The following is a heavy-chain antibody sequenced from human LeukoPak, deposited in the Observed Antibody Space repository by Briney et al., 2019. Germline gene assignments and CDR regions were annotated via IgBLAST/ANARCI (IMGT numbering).Heavy chain of an antibody. CDR2: ISSSSSYI. J-gene: IGHJ4*02. CDR3: ATYRQVLLPFES. Sequence: GGSLRLSCAASGFTFSTYRMNWVRQVPGKGLEWVSSISSSSSYIYYADSVKGRFTVSRDNAKNSLFLQMHSLRAEDTAIYYCATYRQVLLPFESWGQGTLVTVSS. V-gene: IGHV3-21*04. D-gene: IGHD2-8*02. CDR1: GFTFSTYR.